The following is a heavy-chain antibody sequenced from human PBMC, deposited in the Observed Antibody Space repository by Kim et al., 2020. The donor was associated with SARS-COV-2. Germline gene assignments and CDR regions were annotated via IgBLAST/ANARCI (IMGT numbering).Heavy chain of an antibody. Sequence: GGSLRLSCAASGFTFSSYVMGWVRQAPGKGLEWVSTITGVGDSTYYPDSVKGRFTISRDNSKNTLYLQMNSLRAEDTAMYYCARRSSLTSHFDFWGQGTLVTVSS. CDR3: ARRSSLTSHFDF. CDR2: ITGVGDST. CDR1: GFTFSSYV. V-gene: IGHV3-23*01. D-gene: IGHD2-2*01. J-gene: IGHJ4*02.